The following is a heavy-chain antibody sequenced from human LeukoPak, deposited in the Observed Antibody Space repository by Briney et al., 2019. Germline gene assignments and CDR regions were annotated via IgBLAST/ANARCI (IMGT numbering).Heavy chain of an antibody. J-gene: IGHJ4*02. CDR3: ARGWLAETTVVTPYNY. D-gene: IGHD4-23*01. Sequence: ASVKVSCKTSGGTFSNCAISWVRQAPGQGLEWMGGIIPIFGTAHYAQKFQGRVPITADESTSTAYMELSSLRSEDTAVYYCARGWLAETTVVTPYNYWGQGTVVTVSS. CDR1: GGTFSNCA. V-gene: IGHV1-69*13. CDR2: IIPIFGTA.